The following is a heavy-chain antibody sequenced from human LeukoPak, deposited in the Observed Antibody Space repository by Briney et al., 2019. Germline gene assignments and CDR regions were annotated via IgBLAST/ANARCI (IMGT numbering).Heavy chain of an antibody. Sequence: PGGSLRLSCAASGFTFSSYGMHWVRQAPGKGLEWVAVIWYDGSKKYYADSVKGRFTISRDNSKNTLYLQMNSLRAEDTAVYYCARTYCSGGSCYSAFVDYWGQGTLVTVSS. CDR2: IWYDGSKK. J-gene: IGHJ4*02. V-gene: IGHV3-33*01. CDR1: GFTFSSYG. D-gene: IGHD2-15*01. CDR3: ARTYCSGGSCYSAFVDY.